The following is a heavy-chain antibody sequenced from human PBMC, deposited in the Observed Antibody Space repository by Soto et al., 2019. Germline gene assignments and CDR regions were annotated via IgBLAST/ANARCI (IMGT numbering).Heavy chain of an antibody. J-gene: IGHJ4*02. CDR2: IVVGSGNT. CDR1: GFTFSSSA. V-gene: IGHV1-58*01. Sequence: QMQLVQSGPEVKKPGTSVKVSCKASGFTFSSSAVQWVRQARGQRLEWIGWIVVGSGNTNYAQKFHERVTITRDMAASTAYMELGSLGYEDTAVYYCAAVSENYGWGSGRSTPFDYWGQGTPVTVSS. D-gene: IGHD3-16*02. CDR3: AAVSENYGWGSGRSTPFDY.